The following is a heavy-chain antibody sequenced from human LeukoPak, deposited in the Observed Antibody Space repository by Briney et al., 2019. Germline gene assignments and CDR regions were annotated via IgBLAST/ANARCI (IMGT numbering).Heavy chain of an antibody. D-gene: IGHD3-9*01. CDR3: AKAANYDILTGYYLDH. V-gene: IGHV3-23*01. J-gene: IGHJ4*02. Sequence: GGSLRLSCAASGFTFSSYAVSWVRQAPGKGLEWVSAITGGGDTTYYADSVKGRFTISRDNSKNTLYLQRNNLRAEDTAIYYCAKAANYDILTGYYLDHWGQGTLVTVSS. CDR2: ITGGGDTT. CDR1: GFTFSSYA.